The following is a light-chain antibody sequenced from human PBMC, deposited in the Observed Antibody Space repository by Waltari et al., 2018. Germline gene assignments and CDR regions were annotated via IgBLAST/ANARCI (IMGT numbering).Light chain of an antibody. V-gene: IGLV3-21*02. Sequence: SYVSTQAPSVSVAPGQTARVTCGGDNIASKRGYWYQKKAGQAPVLVVYDEGDRPSGIPERFSGSNSGNMATLIITRVEAGDEADYFCQVWDATTDHSYVFGAGTKVTVL. J-gene: IGLJ1*01. CDR1: NIASKR. CDR3: QVWDATTDHSYV. CDR2: DEG.